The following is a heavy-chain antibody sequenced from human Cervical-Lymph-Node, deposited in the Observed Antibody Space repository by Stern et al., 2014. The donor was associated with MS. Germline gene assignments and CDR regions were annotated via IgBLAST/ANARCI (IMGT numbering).Heavy chain of an antibody. CDR3: ARDKVGATFPDEYYYYYGMDV. Sequence: EVQLEESGGGLVKPGGSLRLSCAASGFTFSSYSMNWVRQAPGKGLEWVSSISSSSSYIYYADSVKGRFPISRDNAKNSLYLQMNSLRAEDTAVYYCARDKVGATFPDEYYYYYGMDVWGQGTTVTVSS. CDR1: GFTFSSYS. J-gene: IGHJ6*02. CDR2: ISSSSSYI. V-gene: IGHV3-21*01. D-gene: IGHD1-26*01.